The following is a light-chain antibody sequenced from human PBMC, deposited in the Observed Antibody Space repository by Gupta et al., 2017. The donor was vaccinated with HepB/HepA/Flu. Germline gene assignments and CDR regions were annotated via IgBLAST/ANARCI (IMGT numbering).Light chain of an antibody. J-gene: IGKJ1*01. CDR1: LSVSSSY. CDR2: GAS. CDR3: QQYGNSPWT. Sequence: EIVLTRSPGTLSLSPGERSTLSSRASLSVSSSYLAWYQQKPGQAPRLLIYGASSRATGIPDRFSGSGSGTDFTLTISRLQPEDCAVYYCQQYGNSPWTFGQGTKVEIK. V-gene: IGKV3-20*01.